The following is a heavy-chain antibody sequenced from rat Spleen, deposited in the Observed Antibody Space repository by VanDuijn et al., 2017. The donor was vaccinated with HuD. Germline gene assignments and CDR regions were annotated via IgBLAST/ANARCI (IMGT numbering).Heavy chain of an antibody. CDR2: ISSGGST. CDR3: TRESLPGYNSHWFLS. V-gene: IGHV2S12*01. D-gene: IGHD1-4*01. J-gene: IGHJ3*01. CDR1: GFSLTSNG. Sequence: QVQVKESGPGLVQPSQTLSLTCTVSGFSLTSNGVSWVRQTPGKGLEWIAAISSGGSTYYNSALKSRLSISRDTSKSQVFLKMNSLQTEDTAIYFCTRESLPGYNSHWFLSWGQGTLVTVSS.